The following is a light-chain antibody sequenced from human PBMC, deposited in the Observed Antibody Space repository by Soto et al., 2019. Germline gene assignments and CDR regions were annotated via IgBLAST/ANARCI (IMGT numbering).Light chain of an antibody. CDR3: LQSYSTPWT. V-gene: IGKV1-39*01. CDR2: AAS. J-gene: IGKJ1*01. CDR1: QSVSSY. Sequence: DLQVTQSPSSLSGSVGNRVSIACRASQSVSSYLNWYQQKQGKAPKLLIYAASDLQSGVPSRFSGSGSGTDFTLTISTLQPEDVAIYFCLQSYSTPWTFGQGTTVEIK.